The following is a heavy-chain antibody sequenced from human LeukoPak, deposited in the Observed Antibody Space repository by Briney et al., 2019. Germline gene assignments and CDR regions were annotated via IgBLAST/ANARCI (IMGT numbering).Heavy chain of an antibody. CDR1: GFTFSSYE. CDR2: ISSSGSTI. V-gene: IGHV3-48*03. J-gene: IGHJ4*02. Sequence: GGSLRLSCAASGFTFSSYEMNWVRQAPGKGLEWVSYISSSGSTIYYADSVKGRFTISRDNSKNTLYLQMNSLRAEDTAVYYCASRGYSYGSGDYWGQGTLVTVSS. D-gene: IGHD5-18*01. CDR3: ASRGYSYGSGDY.